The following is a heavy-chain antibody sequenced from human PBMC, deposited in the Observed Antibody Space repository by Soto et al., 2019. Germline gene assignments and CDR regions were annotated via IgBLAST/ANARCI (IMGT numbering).Heavy chain of an antibody. CDR3: AADDYGDCYG. CDR1: GYTFTSYD. CDR2: MNPNSGKT. D-gene: IGHD4-17*01. V-gene: IGHV1-8*01. J-gene: IGHJ4*02. Sequence: QVQLVQSGAEVKKPGASVKVSCTASGYTFTSYDFNWVRQATGQGLEWMGWMNPNSGKTGYAQKFQGRITMTWDTSISTAYMELGSLRAEDTAVYYCAADDYGDCYGWGQGTLVTVSS.